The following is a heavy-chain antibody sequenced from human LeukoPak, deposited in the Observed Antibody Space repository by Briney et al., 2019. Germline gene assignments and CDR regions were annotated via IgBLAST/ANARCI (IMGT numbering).Heavy chain of an antibody. CDR3: ARSLGRRGYSYGLTPGWFDP. Sequence: ASVKVSCKVSGYTFTGYYMHWVRQAPGQGLEWMGWINPNSGGTNYAQKFQGRVTMTRDTSISTAYMELSRLRSDDTAVYYCARSLGRRGYSYGLTPGWFDPWGQGTLVTVSS. CDR2: INPNSGGT. CDR1: GYTFTGYY. J-gene: IGHJ5*02. V-gene: IGHV1-2*02. D-gene: IGHD5-18*01.